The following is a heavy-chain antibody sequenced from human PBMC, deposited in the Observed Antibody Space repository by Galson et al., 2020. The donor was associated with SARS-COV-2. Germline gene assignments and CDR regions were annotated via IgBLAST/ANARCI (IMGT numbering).Heavy chain of an antibody. CDR2: IYTGVYT. V-gene: IGHV4-61*02. D-gene: IGHD1-26*01. Sequence: SETLSLPCTASGGSINSGSYYWSWIRQPAGKGLEWIGRIYTGVYTNYNPSLKSRVTISVDTSKNQFSLKLSSVTAADTAVYYCVWESRWDLYLDHWGQGTLVTVSS. J-gene: IGHJ4*02. CDR1: GGSINSGSYY. CDR3: VWESRWDLYLDH.